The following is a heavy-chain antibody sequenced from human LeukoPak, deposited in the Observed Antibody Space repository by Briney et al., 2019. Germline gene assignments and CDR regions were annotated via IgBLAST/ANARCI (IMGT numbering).Heavy chain of an antibody. CDR3: AKDHPAMVYYFDY. Sequence: GGSLRLSCAASGFTFSSYAMSWVRQAPGKGLEWVSAISGSGGSTYYADSVKGRFTISRDNSKNTLYLQMNSLRAKDTAVHYCAKDHPAMVYYFDYWGQGTLVTVSS. D-gene: IGHD5-18*01. J-gene: IGHJ4*02. CDR2: ISGSGGST. V-gene: IGHV3-23*01. CDR1: GFTFSSYA.